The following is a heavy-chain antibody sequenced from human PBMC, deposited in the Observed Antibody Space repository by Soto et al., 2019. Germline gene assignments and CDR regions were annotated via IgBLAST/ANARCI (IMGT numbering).Heavy chain of an antibody. CDR2: ITKRSSYI. V-gene: IGHV3-21*06. Sequence: EVQLVESGGGPVKPGGSLRLSCAASGFAFNTYSMNWVRQAPGKGLEWVAYITKRSSYIYYADPLRGRFTLSKDNANNSLYLQINSLRAEDTAIYYCARDDGWLILDYWGQGTLVTVSS. CDR1: GFAFNTYS. J-gene: IGHJ4*02. CDR3: ARDDGWLILDY. D-gene: IGHD6-19*01.